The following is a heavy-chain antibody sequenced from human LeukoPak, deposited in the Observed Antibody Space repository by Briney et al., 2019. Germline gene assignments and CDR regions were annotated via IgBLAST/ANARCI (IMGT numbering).Heavy chain of an antibody. D-gene: IGHD2-2*01. Sequence: GGSLRLSCAASGFTFSSYSMNWVRQAPGKGLEWVSSISSSSSYIYYADSVKGRFTISRDNAKNSLYLQMNSLRAEDTAVYYCARDFFEAAAIIDAFDIWGQGTMVTVSS. V-gene: IGHV3-21*01. CDR2: ISSSSSYI. J-gene: IGHJ3*02. CDR3: ARDFFEAAAIIDAFDI. CDR1: GFTFSSYS.